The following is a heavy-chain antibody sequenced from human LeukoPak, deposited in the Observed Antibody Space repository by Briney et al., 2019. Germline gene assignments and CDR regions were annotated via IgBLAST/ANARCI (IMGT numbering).Heavy chain of an antibody. CDR1: GYTFTVDY. D-gene: IGHD1/OR15-1a*01. CDR3: AREFRTTTWSFDAFDL. Sequence: ASVKVSCEASGYTFTVDYMYWGRHAPEQGLEWVDWINPTSGGTKYAQKFQGRVTMTRDTSNNTSYMELSRLRSDDTAVYYCAREFRTTTWSFDAFDLWGQGTMVTVSS. CDR2: INPTSGGT. J-gene: IGHJ3*01. V-gene: IGHV1-2*02.